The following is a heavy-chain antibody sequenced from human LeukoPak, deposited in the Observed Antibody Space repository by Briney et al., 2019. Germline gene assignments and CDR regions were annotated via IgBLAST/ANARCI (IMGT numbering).Heavy chain of an antibody. J-gene: IGHJ4*02. D-gene: IGHD2-15*01. CDR1: GFTFSSYV. Sequence: GGSLRLSCAASGFTFSSYVMSWFRQAPGKGLEWFSTIVGSGGSTFYADSVNGRFTISRDNSKNTLYLQMNSLRADDTAVYYCVPVVVVAATPAYFDYWGQGTLVTVSS. CDR2: IVGSGGST. CDR3: VPVVVVAATPAYFDY. V-gene: IGHV3-23*01.